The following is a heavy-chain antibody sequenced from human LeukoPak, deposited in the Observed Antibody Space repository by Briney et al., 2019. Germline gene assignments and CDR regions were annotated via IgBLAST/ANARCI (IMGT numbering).Heavy chain of an antibody. CDR3: ARAAELTDAFDI. J-gene: IGHJ3*02. CDR1: GGTFSSYA. D-gene: IGHD1-26*01. V-gene: IGHV1-69*04. CDR2: IIPILGIA. Sequence: SVKVSCKASGGTFSSYAISWVRQAPGQGLEWMGRIIPILGIANYAQKFQGRVTITADKSTSTAYMELSGLRSEDTAVYYCARAAELTDAFDIWGQGTMVTVSS.